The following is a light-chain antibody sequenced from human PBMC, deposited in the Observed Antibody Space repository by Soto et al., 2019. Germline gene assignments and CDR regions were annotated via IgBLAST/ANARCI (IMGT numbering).Light chain of an antibody. CDR1: NIGVKS. CDR3: QVWDGTTDNLYV. Sequence: SYELTQPPSLSVARGQTARVTCGGNNIGVKSVHWYQQRPGQAPVLVVYDNNDRPSGIPERFSGSNSGNTATLTISRVEAGDEADYYCQVWDGTTDNLYVFGTGTKLTVL. CDR2: DNN. V-gene: IGLV3-21*02. J-gene: IGLJ1*01.